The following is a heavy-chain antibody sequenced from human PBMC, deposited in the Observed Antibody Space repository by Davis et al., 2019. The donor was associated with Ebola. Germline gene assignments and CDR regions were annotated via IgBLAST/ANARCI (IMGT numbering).Heavy chain of an antibody. V-gene: IGHV5-51*01. D-gene: IGHD3-10*01. CDR3: ARLKGSYYNSYFDY. CDR1: GYSFTSYW. CDR2: IYPGDSYT. J-gene: IGHJ4*02. Sequence: GESLKISCKGSGYSFTSYWIGWVRQMPGKGLEWMGIIYPGDSYTNYSPSFQGHVTISADKSISTAYLQWSSLKASDTAMYYCARLKGSYYNSYFDYWGQGTLVTVSS.